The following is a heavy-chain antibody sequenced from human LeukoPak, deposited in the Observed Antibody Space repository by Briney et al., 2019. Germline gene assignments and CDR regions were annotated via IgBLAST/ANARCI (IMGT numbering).Heavy chain of an antibody. V-gene: IGHV4-30-2*01. CDR2: IYHSGST. CDR1: GGSISSGGYS. Sequence: PSETLSLTCAVSGGSISSGGYSWSWIRQPPGKGLEWIGYIYHSGSTYYNPSLKSRVTISVDRSKNQFSLKLSSVTAADTAVYCCARQIYTGGYFDYWGQGTLVTVSS. CDR3: ARQIYTGGYFDY. D-gene: IGHD1-14*01. J-gene: IGHJ4*02.